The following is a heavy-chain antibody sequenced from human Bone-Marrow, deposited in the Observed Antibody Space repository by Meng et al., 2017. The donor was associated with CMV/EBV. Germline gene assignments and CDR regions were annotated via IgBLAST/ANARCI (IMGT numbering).Heavy chain of an antibody. CDR1: GFTFSNYA. J-gene: IGHJ4*02. CDR2: IYSGDNRT. V-gene: IGHV3-23*03. CDR3: AKLSPARYFDY. D-gene: IGHD3-16*02. Sequence: GESLKISCVASGFTFSNYAMSWVRQAPGKGLEWVSVIYSGDNRTYYGDSVRGRFTISRDNSKHTLYLQMNSLRVEDTAVYHCAKLSPARYFDYWGQGTLVTVSS.